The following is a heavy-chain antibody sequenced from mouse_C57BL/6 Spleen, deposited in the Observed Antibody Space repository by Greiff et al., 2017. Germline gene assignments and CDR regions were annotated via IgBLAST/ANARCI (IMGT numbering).Heavy chain of an antibody. Sequence: VQLQQSGPELVKPGASVKISCKASGYSFTGYYMNWVKQSPEKSLEWIGEINPSTGGSTYNQKFKAKATLTVDKSSSTAYKQHKSLTSEDSAVYYWARSGDYYSNYNYSMDYWGQGTSFTVSS. CDR1: GYSFTGYY. CDR2: INPSTGGS. V-gene: IGHV1-42*01. J-gene: IGHJ4*01. D-gene: IGHD2-5*01. CDR3: ARSGDYYSNYNYSMDY.